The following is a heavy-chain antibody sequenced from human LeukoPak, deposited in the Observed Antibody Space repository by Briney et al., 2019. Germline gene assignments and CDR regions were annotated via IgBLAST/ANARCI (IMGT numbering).Heavy chain of an antibody. V-gene: IGHV4-59*01. D-gene: IGHD6-25*01. J-gene: IGHJ4*02. Sequence: SETLSLTCTVSGDSISSFSWSWIRQSPGKRLEWIGYLYYSGTANYNPSLRSRVTISSDTSKNQFSLKLRSLTAADTAMYYCARGTSSGQYVSHLDYWGQGTLVTVSS. CDR2: LYYSGTA. CDR3: ARGTSSGQYVSHLDY. CDR1: GDSISSFS.